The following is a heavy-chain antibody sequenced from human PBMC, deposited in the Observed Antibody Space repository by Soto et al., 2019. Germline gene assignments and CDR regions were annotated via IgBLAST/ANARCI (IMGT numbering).Heavy chain of an antibody. V-gene: IGHV4-4*02. J-gene: IGHJ6*03. D-gene: IGHD3-3*01. CDR2: IYHSGST. CDR3: ARVAQYYDFWSGYYTGIGFYYMDV. CDR1: SGSISSSNW. Sequence: PSETLSLTCAVSSGSISSSNWWSWVRQPPGKGLEWIGEIYHSGSTNYNPSLKSRVTISVDKSKNQFSPKLSSVTAADTAVYYCARVAQYYDFWSGYYTGIGFYYMDVWGKGTTVTVSS.